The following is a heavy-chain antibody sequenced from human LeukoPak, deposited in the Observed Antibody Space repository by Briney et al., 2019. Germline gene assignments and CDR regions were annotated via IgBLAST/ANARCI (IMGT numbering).Heavy chain of an antibody. J-gene: IGHJ3*02. V-gene: IGHV4-31*03. CDR1: GGSISSGGYY. CDR2: IYYSGST. CDR3: ARGGYSYGYFGAFDI. D-gene: IGHD5-18*01. Sequence: SETLSLTCTVSGGSISSGGYYWSWIRQHPGKGLEWIGYIYYSGSTYYNPSLKSRVTISVDTSKNQFSPKLSSVTAADTAVYYCARGGYSYGYFGAFDIWGQGTMVTVSS.